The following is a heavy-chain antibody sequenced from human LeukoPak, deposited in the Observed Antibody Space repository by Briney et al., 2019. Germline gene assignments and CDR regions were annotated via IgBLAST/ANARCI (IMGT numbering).Heavy chain of an antibody. CDR2: IYYSGST. CDR3: ARAMEGYQLLSAWESDY. V-gene: IGHV4-59*01. D-gene: IGHD2-2*01. Sequence: SETLSLTCTVSGCSISSYYRTWIRQPPGKGLEWVGYIYYSGSTDYNPSLKSRVTISVDTSKNQFSLKLTSVTAADTAVYYCARAMEGYQLLSAWESDYWGQGTLVTVSS. J-gene: IGHJ4*02. CDR1: GCSISSYY.